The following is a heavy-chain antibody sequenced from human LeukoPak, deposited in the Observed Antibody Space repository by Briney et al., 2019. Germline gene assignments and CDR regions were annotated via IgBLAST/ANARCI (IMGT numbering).Heavy chain of an antibody. CDR2: ISGSGGST. CDR3: AKDLHPNGDLIPDAFDI. Sequence: GGSLRLSCAASGFTFSSYATSWVRQAPGKGLEWVSAISGSGGSTYYADSVKGRFTISRDNPKNTLYLQMNSLRAEDTAVYYCAKDLHPNGDLIPDAFDIWGQGTMVTVSS. V-gene: IGHV3-23*01. J-gene: IGHJ3*02. CDR1: GFTFSSYA. D-gene: IGHD4-17*01.